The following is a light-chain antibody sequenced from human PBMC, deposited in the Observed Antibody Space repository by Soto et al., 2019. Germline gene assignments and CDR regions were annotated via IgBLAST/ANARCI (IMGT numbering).Light chain of an antibody. CDR2: AAS. CDR1: QNINIY. J-gene: IGKJ1*01. CDR3: HQSHRLPQT. Sequence: DIEMTQSPSSLSASVGDRVTITCRASQNINIYLNWDAQRPGRAPKLLIYAASSLQGGVPSRFSGSGSGTDFTLTITNLQAEDFAVYYWHQSHRLPQTFGQGTKLE. V-gene: IGKV1-39*01.